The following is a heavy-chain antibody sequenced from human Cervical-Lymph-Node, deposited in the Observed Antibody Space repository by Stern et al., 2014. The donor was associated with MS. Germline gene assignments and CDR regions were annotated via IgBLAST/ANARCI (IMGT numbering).Heavy chain of an antibody. V-gene: IGHV3-30*04. CDR1: GFTFSNYA. D-gene: IGHD6-19*01. CDR3: VRGSGWYTEYYFDY. J-gene: IGHJ4*02. CDR2: ISYEGSST. Sequence: QVQLVESGGGVVQPGRSLRLSCAASGFTFSNYAMFWVRQAPGKGPEWVAHISYEGSSTNYADSVKGRFTFSRDNSMHTLYLQMNSLRPEDTAMYSCVRGSGWYTEYYFDYWGQGVLVTVSS.